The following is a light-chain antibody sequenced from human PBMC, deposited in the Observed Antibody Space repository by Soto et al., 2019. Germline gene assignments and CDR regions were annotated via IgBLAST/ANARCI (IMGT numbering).Light chain of an antibody. J-gene: IGKJ3*01. V-gene: IGKV1-39*01. CDR3: QQSYPTPLFT. Sequence: DIQMTQSPSFLAASVGDRVTITCRASQSIGTYLNWYQRKPGKAPNLLICAASTLQSGVPSRFSGSGSGTDFTLTISSLQPEDSATYFCQQSYPTPLFTFGPGTKVHIK. CDR1: QSIGTY. CDR2: AAS.